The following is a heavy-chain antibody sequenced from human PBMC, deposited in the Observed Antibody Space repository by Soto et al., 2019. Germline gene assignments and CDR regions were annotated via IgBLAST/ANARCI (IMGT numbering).Heavy chain of an antibody. CDR3: TRDYCSGGSCYSGYFQH. J-gene: IGHJ1*01. D-gene: IGHD2-15*01. Sequence: GGSLRLSCTASGFTFGDYAMRWFRQAPGKGLEWVDFIRRKAYGGTTEYDASVKGRFTISRDDSKSIAYLQMNSLKTEDTAVYYCTRDYCSGGSCYSGYFQHWGQGTLVTVSS. CDR2: IRRKAYGGTT. V-gene: IGHV3-49*03. CDR1: GFTFGDYA.